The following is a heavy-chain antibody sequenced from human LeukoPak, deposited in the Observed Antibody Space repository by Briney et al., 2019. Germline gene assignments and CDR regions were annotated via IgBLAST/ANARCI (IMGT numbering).Heavy chain of an antibody. CDR3: ARQMNTVTADY. CDR2: INHSGST. V-gene: IGHV4-39*01. J-gene: IGHJ4*02. D-gene: IGHD4-17*01. Sequence: SETLSLTCTVSGGSISSGSHYWSWIRQPPGKGLEWIGEINHSGSTNYNPSLKSRVTISVDTSKNQFSLKLSSVTAADTAVYYCARQMNTVTADYWGQGTLVTVSS. CDR1: GGSISSGSHY.